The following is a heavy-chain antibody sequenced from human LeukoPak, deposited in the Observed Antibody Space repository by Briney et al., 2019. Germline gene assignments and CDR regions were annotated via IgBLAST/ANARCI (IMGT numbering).Heavy chain of an antibody. CDR3: ATLLSSSYYFDY. CDR1: GYSISSGYY. J-gene: IGHJ4*02. CDR2: IYHSGIT. Sequence: SGTLSLTCIVSGYSISSGYYWGWIRQPPGKGLEWIGNIYHSGITYYNLYNPSLKSRVIISVDTSKNHFSLKLSSVTAADTAVYFCATLLSSSYYFDYWGQGTLVTVSS. V-gene: IGHV4-38-2*02. D-gene: IGHD3-10*02.